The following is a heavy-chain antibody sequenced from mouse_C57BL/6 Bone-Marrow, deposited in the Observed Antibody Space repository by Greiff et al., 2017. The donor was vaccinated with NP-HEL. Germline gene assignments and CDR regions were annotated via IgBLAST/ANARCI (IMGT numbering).Heavy chain of an antibody. V-gene: IGHV14-4*01. CDR1: GFNIKDDY. CDR3: TTPRGSSYFDV. J-gene: IGHJ1*03. CDR2: IDPENGDT. Sequence: EVKLVESGAELVRPGASVKLSCTASGFNIKDDYMHWVKQRPEQGLEWIGWIDPENGDTEYASKFQGKATITADTSSNTAYLQLSSLTSEDTAVYYCTTPRGSSYFDVWGTGTTVTVSS. D-gene: IGHD1-1*01.